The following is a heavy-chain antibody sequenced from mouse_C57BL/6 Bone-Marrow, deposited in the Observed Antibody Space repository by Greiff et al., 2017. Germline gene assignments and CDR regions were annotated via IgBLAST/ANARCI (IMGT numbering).Heavy chain of an antibody. V-gene: IGHV1-64*01. CDR2: IHPNSGST. CDR3: ARERAWFAY. J-gene: IGHJ3*01. CDR1: GYTFTSYW. Sequence: QVQLKQPGAELVKPGASVKLSCKASGYTFTSYWMHWVKQSPGQGLEWIGMIHPNSGSTNYNEKFKSKATLTVDKSSSTAYMQLSSLTSEDSAVYYCARERAWFAYWGQGTLVTVSA.